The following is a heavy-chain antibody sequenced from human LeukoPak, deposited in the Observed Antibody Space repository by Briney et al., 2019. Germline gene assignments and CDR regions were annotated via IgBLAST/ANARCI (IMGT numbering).Heavy chain of an antibody. Sequence: SETLSLTCSVSGPSIGSFYWSWIRQPPGRGLEWVGSINYSGTTNYNPSLKSRVTMSIDTSKNQVPLKLNSVTAADTAVYYCARDPIHRDDYNAEWGQGVLVSVSS. V-gene: IGHV4-59*01. CDR3: ARDPIHRDDYNAE. CDR2: INYSGTT. D-gene: IGHD5-24*01. J-gene: IGHJ4*02. CDR1: GPSIGSFY.